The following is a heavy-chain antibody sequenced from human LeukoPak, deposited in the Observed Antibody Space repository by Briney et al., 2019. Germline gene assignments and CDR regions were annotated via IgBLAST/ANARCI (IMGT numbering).Heavy chain of an antibody. CDR3: ARIRVPAAMEWFDP. J-gene: IGHJ5*02. Sequence: SGGSLRLSCAASVFTVSSNYMSWVRQAPGKGLEWVSVIYSSGITFYADSVKGRFTISRDNSKNTLYLQMNSLRAEDTAVYYCARIRVPAAMEWFDPWGQGTLVTVSS. D-gene: IGHD2-2*01. CDR1: VFTVSSNY. V-gene: IGHV3-66*01. CDR2: IYSSGIT.